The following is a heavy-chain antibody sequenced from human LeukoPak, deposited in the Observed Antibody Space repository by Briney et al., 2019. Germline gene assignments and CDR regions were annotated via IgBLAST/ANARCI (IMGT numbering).Heavy chain of an antibody. V-gene: IGHV3-11*01. CDR3: ARDPYYYDSSGYGLLGY. D-gene: IGHD3-22*01. CDR2: ISSSGSTI. Sequence: GGSLRLSCAASGFTFSDYYMSWIRQAPGKGLEWVSYISSSGSTIYYADSVKGRFTISRDNAKNSLYLQMNSLRAEDTAVYYCARDPYYYDSSGYGLLGYWGQGTLVTVSS. J-gene: IGHJ4*02. CDR1: GFTFSDYY.